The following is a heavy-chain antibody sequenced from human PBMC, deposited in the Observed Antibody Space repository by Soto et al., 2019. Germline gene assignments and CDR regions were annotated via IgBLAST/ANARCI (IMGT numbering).Heavy chain of an antibody. CDR2: INAGNGNT. Sequence: QVQLVQSGAEEKKPGASVKVSCKASGYTFTSYAMHWVRQAPGQRLEWMGWINAGNGNTKYSQKFQGRVTITRDTSARTASLELTRLRTAATPAPYCGRAPSWWYFDIRGRGTLVNVSS. J-gene: IGHJ2*01. V-gene: IGHV1-3*05. CDR1: GYTFTSYA. CDR3: GRAPSWWYFDI.